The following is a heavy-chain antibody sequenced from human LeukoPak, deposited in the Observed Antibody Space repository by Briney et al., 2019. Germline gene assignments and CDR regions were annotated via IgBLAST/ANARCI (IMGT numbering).Heavy chain of an antibody. D-gene: IGHD5-18*01. V-gene: IGHV3-7*01. CDR3: ASLDTAMVNGDY. Sequence: GGSLRLSCVAAGISFSSYWMSWVRQVPGKGLGWVAYTKTDGSETNYVDSVTGGLCISRDNPKNSLYLQMNSLRAEDMAMYYCASLDTAMVNGDYWGQGTLVTVSS. CDR1: GISFSSYW. J-gene: IGHJ4*02. CDR2: TKTDGSET.